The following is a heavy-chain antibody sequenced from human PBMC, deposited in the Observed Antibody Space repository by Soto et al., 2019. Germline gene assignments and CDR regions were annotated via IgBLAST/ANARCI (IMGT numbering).Heavy chain of an antibody. J-gene: IGHJ4*02. V-gene: IGHV2-5*02. Sequence: SGPTLVNPTQTLTLTCTFSGFSLSTSGVAVVWIRQPPGKALEWLALIYWDDDKRYSPSLKTRLTITKDTSKNQVVLTVTDMDPVDTATYYCAHSFSRYCSGTRCYQPHYFDFWAQRTLVTVSS. CDR3: AHSFSRYCSGTRCYQPHYFDF. CDR1: GFSLSTSGVA. CDR2: IYWDDDK. D-gene: IGHD2-2*01.